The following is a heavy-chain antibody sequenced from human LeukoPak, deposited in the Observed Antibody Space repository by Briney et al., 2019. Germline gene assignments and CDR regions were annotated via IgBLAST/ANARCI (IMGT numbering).Heavy chain of an antibody. D-gene: IGHD3-16*01. J-gene: IGHJ4*02. CDR1: GGSFSGYY. V-gene: IGHV4-34*01. Sequence: SETLSLTCAVYGGSFSGYYWSWIRQPPGKGLEWIGEINHSGSTNYNPSLKSRVTISVDTSKNQFSLKLSSVTAADTAVYYCARGGHLSAVRFWGQGTLVTVSS. CDR3: ARGGHLSAVRF. CDR2: INHSGST.